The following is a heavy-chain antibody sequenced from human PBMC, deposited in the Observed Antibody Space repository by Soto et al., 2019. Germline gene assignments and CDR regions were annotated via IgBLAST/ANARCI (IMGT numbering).Heavy chain of an antibody. D-gene: IGHD4-4*01. CDR2: IIPIFGTA. J-gene: IGHJ4*02. CDR1: VGTFSSYA. V-gene: IGHV1-69*13. Sequence: SVKVSCKASVGTFSSYAISWVRQAPGQGLEWMGGIIPIFGTANYAQKFQGRVTITADESRSTAYMELSSLRSEDTAVYYCARGWDDYSNRGGYFDYCGQGTLVTVSS. CDR3: ARGWDDYSNRGGYFDY.